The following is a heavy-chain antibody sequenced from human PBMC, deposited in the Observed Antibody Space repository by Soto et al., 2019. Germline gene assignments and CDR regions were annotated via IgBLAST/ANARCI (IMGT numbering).Heavy chain of an antibody. D-gene: IGHD3-9*01. Sequence: HPGGSLRLSCAASGFTFSSYAMSWVRQAPGKGLEWVSAISGSGGSTYYADSVKGRFTISRDNSKNTLYLQMNSLRAEDTAVYYCAKDLALRYFDWSLIDYWGQGTLVTVSS. V-gene: IGHV3-23*01. CDR2: ISGSGGST. J-gene: IGHJ4*02. CDR1: GFTFSSYA. CDR3: AKDLALRYFDWSLIDY.